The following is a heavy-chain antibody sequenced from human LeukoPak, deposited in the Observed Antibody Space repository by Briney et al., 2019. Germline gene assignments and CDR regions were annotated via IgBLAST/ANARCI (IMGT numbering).Heavy chain of an antibody. J-gene: IGHJ6*03. CDR3: ARGSITFGEVISYYYYYMDV. CDR2: MNPNSGNT. D-gene: IGHD3-16*02. Sequence: ASVKVSCKASGYTFTSYDINWVRQATGQGLEWMGWMNPNSGNTGYAQKFQGRVTMTRNTSISTAYMELSSLRSEDTAVYYCARGSITFGEVISYYYYYMDVWGKGTTVTISS. V-gene: IGHV1-8*01. CDR1: GYTFTSYD.